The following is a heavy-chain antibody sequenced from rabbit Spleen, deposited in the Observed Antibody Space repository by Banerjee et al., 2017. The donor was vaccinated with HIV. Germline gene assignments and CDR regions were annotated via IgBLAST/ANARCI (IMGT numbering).Heavy chain of an antibody. J-gene: IGHJ6*01. CDR2: IDTGNSDFT. Sequence: QSLEESGGDLVKPGASLTLTCTASGVSFSSSSYMCWVRQAPGKGLEWIACIDTGNSDFTYFASWAKGRFTCSKTSSTTVTLQMTSLTAADTATYFCARDTSSSFSSYGMDLWGPGTLVTVS. D-gene: IGHD1-1*01. V-gene: IGHV1S40*01. CDR3: ARDTSSSFSSYGMDL. CDR1: GVSFSSSSY.